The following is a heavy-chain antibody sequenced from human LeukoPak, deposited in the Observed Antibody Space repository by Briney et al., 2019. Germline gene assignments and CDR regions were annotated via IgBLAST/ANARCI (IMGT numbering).Heavy chain of an antibody. CDR2: IYYSGST. J-gene: IGHJ5*02. V-gene: IGHV4-39*07. CDR1: GGSISSSSYY. CDR3: ARQTRITMVRGAPSTAWFDP. Sequence: SETLSLTCTVSGGSISSSSYYWGWIRQPPGKGLEWIGSIYYSGSTYYNPSLKSRVTISVDTSKNQFSLKLSSVTAADTAVYYCARQTRITMVRGAPSTAWFDPWGQGTLVTVSS. D-gene: IGHD3-10*01.